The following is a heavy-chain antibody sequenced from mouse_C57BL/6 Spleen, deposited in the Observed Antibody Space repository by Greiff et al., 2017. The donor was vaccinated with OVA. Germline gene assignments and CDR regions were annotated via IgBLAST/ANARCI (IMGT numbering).Heavy chain of an antibody. CDR1: GYSFTDYN. V-gene: IGHV1-39*01. Sequence: EVQLQQSGPELVKPGASVKISCKASGYSFTDYNMHWVKQSNGKSLEWIGVINPNYGTTSYNQKFKGKATLPVDQSSSTAYMQLNSLSSEDAAVYYCGREDDYSFAVWGEGTLVTVSA. D-gene: IGHD2-4*01. CDR3: GREDDYSFAV. J-gene: IGHJ3*01. CDR2: INPNYGTT.